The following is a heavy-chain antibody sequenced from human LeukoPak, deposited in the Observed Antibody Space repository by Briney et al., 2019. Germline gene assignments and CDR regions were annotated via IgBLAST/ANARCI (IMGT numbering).Heavy chain of an antibody. V-gene: IGHV4-59*11. Sequence: SETLTLTCSVSGGSTSGHYWIWIRQPLGKGLERIGYDFDSGNTNYNPSLKSRVTISFDTTRNQFFLKLNSVTAADSAVYFCARSLGDDSWLALRGYYYMDVWGRGTTVTVSS. D-gene: IGHD3-3*01. J-gene: IGHJ6*03. CDR3: ARSLGDDSWLALRGYYYMDV. CDR1: GGSTSGHY. CDR2: DFDSGNT.